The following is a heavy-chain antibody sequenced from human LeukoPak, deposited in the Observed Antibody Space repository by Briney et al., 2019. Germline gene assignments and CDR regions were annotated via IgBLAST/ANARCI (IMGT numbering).Heavy chain of an antibody. CDR1: GGSISGWY. J-gene: IGHJ4*02. Sequence: SETLSLTCTVSGGSISGWYWSWIRQPPGKGLEWIGYIHYSGSTNYNPSLKSRVTISADTTKDQFSLKLTSVTAADTAVYYCARQAHCTSDLCYPFDYWGQGTLVTVSS. CDR3: ARQAHCTSDLCYPFDY. CDR2: IHYSGST. V-gene: IGHV4-59*08. D-gene: IGHD2-8*01.